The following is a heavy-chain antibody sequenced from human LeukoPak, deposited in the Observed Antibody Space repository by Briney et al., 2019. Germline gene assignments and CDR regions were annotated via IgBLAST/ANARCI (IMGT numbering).Heavy chain of an antibody. CDR1: GFTFNNAW. J-gene: IGHJ4*02. CDR3: TTEGYYVSGIY. CDR2: IKGKTDGETT. D-gene: IGHD3-10*01. V-gene: IGHV3-15*01. Sequence: PGGSLRLSCAASGFTFNNAWMSWVRQAPGKGLEWVGRIKGKTDGETTDYATPVKGSFVISRDDSEDTPYLQMNSLKTEDTAVYYCTTEGYYVSGIYWGQGTLVTVSS.